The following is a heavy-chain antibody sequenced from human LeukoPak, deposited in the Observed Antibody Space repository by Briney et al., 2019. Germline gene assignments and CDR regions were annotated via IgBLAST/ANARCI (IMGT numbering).Heavy chain of an antibody. CDR2: ISSGGLTT. Sequence: GGSLRLSCVASGFTFSTYTFNWVRQAPGKDLEWLSYISSGGLTTFYADSVKGRFTISRDNTKNSIYLDMTNLKAEDTAVYYCARDFDYGDYIDFWGQGTLVAVSS. J-gene: IGHJ4*02. CDR1: GFTFSTYT. CDR3: ARDFDYGDYIDF. V-gene: IGHV3-48*04. D-gene: IGHD4/OR15-4a*01.